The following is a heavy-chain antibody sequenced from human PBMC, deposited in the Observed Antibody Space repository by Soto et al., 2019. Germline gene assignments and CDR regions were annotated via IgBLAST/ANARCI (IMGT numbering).Heavy chain of an antibody. V-gene: IGHV4-34*01. CDR3: ARELDSYLSVDY. CDR2: INHSGGT. J-gene: IGHJ4*02. CDR1: GGSFSGYY. D-gene: IGHD1-26*01. Sequence: SETLSLTCVVYGGSFSGYYWSWIRQPPGKGLEWIGEINHSGGTNYNPSLMSRVTVSVDSSKNQFSLKLNSVTAADTAVYYCARELDSYLSVDYWGQGTLVT.